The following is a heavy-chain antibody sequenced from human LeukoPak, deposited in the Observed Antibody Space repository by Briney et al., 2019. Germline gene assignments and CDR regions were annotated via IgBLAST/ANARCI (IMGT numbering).Heavy chain of an antibody. CDR3: AKDTHAVPAAIPDY. V-gene: IGHV3-30-3*01. J-gene: IGHJ4*02. D-gene: IGHD2-2*02. Sequence: GGSLRLSCAASGFTFSSYAMHWVRQAPGKGLEWVAVISYDGSNKYYADSVKGRFTISRDNSKNTLYLQMNSLRAEDTAVYYCAKDTHAVPAAIPDYWGQGTLVTVST. CDR2: ISYDGSNK. CDR1: GFTFSSYA.